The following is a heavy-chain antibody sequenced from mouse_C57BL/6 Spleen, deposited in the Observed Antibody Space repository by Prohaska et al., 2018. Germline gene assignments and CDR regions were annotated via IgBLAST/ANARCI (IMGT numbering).Heavy chain of an antibody. V-gene: IGHV1-52*01. Sequence: QVQLQQPGAELVRPGSSEKLSCKASGYTFTSYWMHWVKQRPIQGLEWIGNIDPSDSETHYNQKFKDKATLTVDKSSSTAYMQLSSLTSEDSAVYYCARDPQLRLFDYWGQGTTLTVSS. J-gene: IGHJ2*01. CDR3: ARDPQLRLFDY. CDR2: IDPSDSET. CDR1: GYTFTSYW. D-gene: IGHD3-2*02.